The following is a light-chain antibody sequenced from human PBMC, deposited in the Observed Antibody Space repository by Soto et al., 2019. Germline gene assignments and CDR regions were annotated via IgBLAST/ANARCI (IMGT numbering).Light chain of an antibody. CDR3: SSYTRSTTDV. Sequence: QSALTQPASVSGSPGQSITISCTGTNSDVGGYNFVSWYQQHPGKAPRLMIYDVSNRPSGVSNRFSGPKSGNTASLTISGLQTEDDADYYCSSYTRSTTDVFGTGTRSPS. CDR1: NSDVGGYNF. V-gene: IGLV2-14*01. J-gene: IGLJ1*01. CDR2: DVS.